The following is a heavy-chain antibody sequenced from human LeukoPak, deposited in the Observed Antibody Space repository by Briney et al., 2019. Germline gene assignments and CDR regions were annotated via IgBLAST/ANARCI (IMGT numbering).Heavy chain of an antibody. J-gene: IGHJ4*02. CDR2: ISYHGSNE. V-gene: IGHV3-30*04. D-gene: IGHD3-9*01. CDR3: ARVHDTTGYYHYFDS. Sequence: GGSLRLSCAASGFTFSTYPMHWVRQAPEKGLEWVAMISYHGSNEYYADSVKGRFTISRDNSKNTLYLQMNNPRVEDTAIYYCARVHDTTGYYHYFDSWGQGTLVTVSS. CDR1: GFTFSTYP.